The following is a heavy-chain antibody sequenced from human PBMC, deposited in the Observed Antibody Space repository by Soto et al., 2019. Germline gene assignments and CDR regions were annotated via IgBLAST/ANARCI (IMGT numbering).Heavy chain of an antibody. CDR3: ARHHNYCSSTSCSYIRAFDI. CDR1: GGSTSNYC. Sequence: SETLSLTCTVSGGSTSNYCWSWLRQPPGKGLEWIGYICYSGSTNYNPSLKTRVIISLDTSKNQFSLKLDSVTAADKAVYYCARHHNYCSSTSCSYIRAFDIWGQGTMVTVSS. CDR2: ICYSGST. J-gene: IGHJ3*02. D-gene: IGHD2-2*01. V-gene: IGHV4-59*01.